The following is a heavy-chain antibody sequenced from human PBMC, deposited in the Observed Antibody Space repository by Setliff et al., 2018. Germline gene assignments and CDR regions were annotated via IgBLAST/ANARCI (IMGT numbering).Heavy chain of an antibody. CDR1: GYTFITYD. CDR3: AREGSRLQFLEPYYFDY. CDR2: MNPNSGDT. V-gene: IGHV1-8*02. J-gene: IGHJ4*02. D-gene: IGHD3-3*01. Sequence: ASVKVSCKASGYTFITYDINWVRQASGQGLEWMGWMNPNSGDTGYAQKFQGRVTMTRDTSTSTVYMELRSLRSDDTAVYYCAREGSRLQFLEPYYFDYWGQGTLVTVSS.